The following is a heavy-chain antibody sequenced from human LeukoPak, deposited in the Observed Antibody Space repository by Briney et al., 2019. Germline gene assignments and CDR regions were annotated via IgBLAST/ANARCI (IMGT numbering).Heavy chain of an antibody. Sequence: GGSLRLSCAASGFTFSSYSMNWVRQAPGKGLEWVSSISSSSSYIYYADSVKGRFTISRDNAKNSLYLQMNSLRAEDTAVYYCASWFGELLDRFDPWGQGTLVTVSS. D-gene: IGHD3-10*01. V-gene: IGHV3-21*01. CDR2: ISSSSSYI. J-gene: IGHJ5*02. CDR1: GFTFSSYS. CDR3: ASWFGELLDRFDP.